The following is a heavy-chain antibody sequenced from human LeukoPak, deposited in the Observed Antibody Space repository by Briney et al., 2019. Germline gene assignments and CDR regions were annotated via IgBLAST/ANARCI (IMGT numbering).Heavy chain of an antibody. CDR3: AREDTMDH. CDR2: IYYSGST. V-gene: IGHV4-39*07. CDR1: GGFISSYY. D-gene: IGHD3-10*01. Sequence: SETLSLTCTVSGGFISSYYWGWIRQPPGKGLEWIGSIYYSGSTYYNPSLKSRVTISVDTSKNQFSLKLSSVTAADTAVYYCAREDTMDHWGQGTLVTVSS. J-gene: IGHJ1*01.